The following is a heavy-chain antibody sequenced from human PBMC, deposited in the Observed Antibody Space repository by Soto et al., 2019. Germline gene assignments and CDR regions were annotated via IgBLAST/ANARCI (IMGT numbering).Heavy chain of an antibody. J-gene: IGHJ6*02. V-gene: IGHV4-31*03. CDR3: ARDKSYYGSGKAGMDV. CDR1: GGSISSGGYY. CDR2: IYYSGST. D-gene: IGHD3-10*01. Sequence: SETLSLTCTVSGGSISSGGYYWTWIRQHPGKGLEWIGYIYYSGSTYYNPSLKSRVTISVDTSKNQFSLKLCSVPAADTAVYYCARDKSYYGSGKAGMDVWGQGTTVTVSS.